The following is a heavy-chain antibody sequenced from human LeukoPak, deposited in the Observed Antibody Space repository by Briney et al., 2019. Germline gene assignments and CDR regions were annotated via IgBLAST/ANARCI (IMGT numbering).Heavy chain of an antibody. Sequence: ASVKVSCKASGYTFTGYYMHWVRQATGQGLEWMGWMNPNSGNTGYAQKFQGRVTITRNTSISTAYMELSSLRSEDTAVYYCARVYSSGLDVWGKGTTVTVSS. D-gene: IGHD6-25*01. V-gene: IGHV1-8*03. CDR3: ARVYSSGLDV. CDR2: MNPNSGNT. CDR1: GYTFTGYY. J-gene: IGHJ6*04.